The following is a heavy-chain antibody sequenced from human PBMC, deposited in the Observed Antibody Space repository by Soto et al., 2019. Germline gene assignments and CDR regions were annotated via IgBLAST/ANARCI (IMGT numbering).Heavy chain of an antibody. CDR2: IWYDGRNQ. CDR1: GFIFNDYG. Sequence: QVQLVESGGGVVQPGRSLRLSCIASGFIFNDYGMHWVRQAPGKGLEWVAGIWYDGRNQYYADSVKGRLTISRDNSRNTLSLEVTSLRVEDTAIYSCARGLPIYSDYDLAFWGQGPQATVSS. J-gene: IGHJ4*02. CDR3: ARGLPIYSDYDLAF. D-gene: IGHD5-12*01. V-gene: IGHV3-33*01.